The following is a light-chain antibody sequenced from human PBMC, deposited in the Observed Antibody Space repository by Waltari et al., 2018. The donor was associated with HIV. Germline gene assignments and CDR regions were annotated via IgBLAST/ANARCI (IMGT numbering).Light chain of an antibody. J-gene: IGKJ1*01. V-gene: IGKV3-20*01. Sequence: EIVLTQSPATLSLSPGERATLSCRASQSVSSRYLAWYQQKPGQAPRLVINNVSKRATGIPDRFTGSGSGTDFTLTINSLEPEDFAVYFCQQYDVSRTFGQGTKVEVK. CDR2: NVS. CDR3: QQYDVSRT. CDR1: QSVSSRY.